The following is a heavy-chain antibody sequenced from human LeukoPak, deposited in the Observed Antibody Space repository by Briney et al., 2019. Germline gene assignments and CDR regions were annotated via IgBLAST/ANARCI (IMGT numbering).Heavy chain of an antibody. V-gene: IGHV4-4*07. D-gene: IGHD3-3*01. Sequence: SETLSLTCTVSGGSISSYYWSWIRQPAGKGLEWIGRIYTSGSTNYNPSLKSRVTMSVDTSKNQFSLKLSSVTAADTAVYYCARDRTDTIFGVVIIRDDAFDIWGQGTMVTVSS. J-gene: IGHJ3*02. CDR3: ARDRTDTIFGVVIIRDDAFDI. CDR1: GGSISSYY. CDR2: IYTSGST.